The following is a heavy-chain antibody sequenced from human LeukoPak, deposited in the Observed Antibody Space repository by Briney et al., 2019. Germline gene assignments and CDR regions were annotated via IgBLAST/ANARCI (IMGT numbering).Heavy chain of an antibody. CDR2: INPNSGGT. CDR1: GYTFTGYY. J-gene: IGHJ6*03. V-gene: IGHV1-2*02. Sequence: ASVKVSCKASGYTFTGYYMHWVRQAPGQGLEWMGWINPNSGGTNYAQKFQGRVTMTRDTSISTAYMELSRLRSDDTAVYYCARGSYYYGSGSYDRYYYYMDVWGKGTTVTVSS. CDR3: ARGSYYYGSGSYDRYYYYMDV. D-gene: IGHD3-10*01.